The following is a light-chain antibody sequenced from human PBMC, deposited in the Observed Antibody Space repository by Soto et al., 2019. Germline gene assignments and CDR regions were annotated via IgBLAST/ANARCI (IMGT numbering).Light chain of an antibody. J-gene: IGLJ2*01. CDR1: SSNIGSNT. CDR2: SNN. V-gene: IGLV1-44*01. CDR3: AAWDDSLNGVV. Sequence: QSVLTQPPSASGTPGPRVTISCSGSSSNIGSNTVNWYQQLPGTAPKVLIYSNNQRPSGVPDRFSGSKSGTSASLAISGLQSEDEADYYCAAWDDSLNGVVFGGGTKLTVL.